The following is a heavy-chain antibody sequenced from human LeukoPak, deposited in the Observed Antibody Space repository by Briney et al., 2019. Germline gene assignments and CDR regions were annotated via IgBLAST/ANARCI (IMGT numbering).Heavy chain of an antibody. D-gene: IGHD6-25*01. Sequence: SQTLSLTCSVSGGSISSGSYYWSWIRQPAGKGLEWIGRIFITGSTNYNPSLKSRVTISVDTSKNQISLKLSSVTAADTAVYYCARESAAWFDPWGQGTLVTVSP. J-gene: IGHJ5*02. CDR2: IFITGST. CDR3: ARESAAWFDP. V-gene: IGHV4-61*02. CDR1: GGSISSGSYY.